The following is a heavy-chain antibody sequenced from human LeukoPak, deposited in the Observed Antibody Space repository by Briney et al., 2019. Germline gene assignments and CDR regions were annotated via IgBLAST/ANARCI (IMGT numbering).Heavy chain of an antibody. CDR3: AKLSGYSYGYFDY. Sequence: GVSLRLSCAASGFTFSSYAMSWVRQAPGKGLEWVSAISGSGGSTYYADSVKGRFTISRDNSKNTLYLQMNSLRAEDTAVYYCAKLSGYSYGYFDYWGQGTLVTVSS. J-gene: IGHJ4*02. CDR2: ISGSGGST. V-gene: IGHV3-23*01. D-gene: IGHD5-18*01. CDR1: GFTFSSYA.